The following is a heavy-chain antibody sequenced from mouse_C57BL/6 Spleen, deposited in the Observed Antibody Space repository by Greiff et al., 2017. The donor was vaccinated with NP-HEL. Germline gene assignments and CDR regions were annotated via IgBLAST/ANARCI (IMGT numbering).Heavy chain of an antibody. CDR2: IDPSDSYT. CDR3: ARGMDYGSSYEGY. CDR1: GYTFTSYW. Sequence: QVQLQQPGAELVKPGASVKLSCKASGYTFTSYWMQWVKQRPGQGLEWIGEIDPSDSYTNYNQKFKGKATLTVDTSSSTAYMQLSSLTSEDSAVYYCARGMDYGSSYEGYWGQGTTLTVSS. D-gene: IGHD1-1*01. V-gene: IGHV1-50*01. J-gene: IGHJ2*01.